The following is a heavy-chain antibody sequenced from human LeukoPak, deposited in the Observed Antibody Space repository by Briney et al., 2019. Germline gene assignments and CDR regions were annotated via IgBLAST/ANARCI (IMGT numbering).Heavy chain of an antibody. D-gene: IGHD3-3*01. CDR3: ARTYYDFWSGSRNIYYFDY. V-gene: IGHV3-7*03. CDR2: IHQDESEK. CDR1: GFTFSSYW. Sequence: PGGSLRLSCAASGFTFSSYWMNWVRQAPGKGVGGVANIHQDESEKYYVDSVKGRFTISRDNAKNSLYLQMNSLRAEDTAVYYCARTYYDFWSGSRNIYYFDYWGQGTLVTVSS. J-gene: IGHJ4*02.